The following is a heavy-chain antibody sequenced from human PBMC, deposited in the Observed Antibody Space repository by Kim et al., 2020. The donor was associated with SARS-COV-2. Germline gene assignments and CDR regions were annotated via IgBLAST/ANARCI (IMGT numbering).Heavy chain of an antibody. V-gene: IGHV4-59*08. J-gene: IGHJ4*02. D-gene: IGHD3-22*01. Sequence: SETLSLTCTVSGGSISSYYWSWIRQPPGKGLEWIGYIYYSGSTNYNPSLKSPVTISVDTSKNQFSLKLSSVTAADTAVYYCARHLDYYDSSGYYFDYWGQGTLVTVSS. CDR2: IYYSGST. CDR3: ARHLDYYDSSGYYFDY. CDR1: GGSISSYY.